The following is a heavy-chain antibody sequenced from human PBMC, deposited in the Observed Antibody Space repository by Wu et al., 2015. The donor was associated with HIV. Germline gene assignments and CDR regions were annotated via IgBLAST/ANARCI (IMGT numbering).Heavy chain of an antibody. J-gene: IGHJ4*02. V-gene: IGHV4-30-4*01. CDR1: GDSISSGGYY. D-gene: IGHD3-10*01. CDR2: IYYSGIT. CDR3: ARAYYYGSGSYQSVHYFDY. Sequence: QVQLEESGPGLVKPSQTLSLTCTVSGDSISSGGYYWNWIRQPPGKGLEWMGYIYYSGITYYNPSLNSRAFMTVDTSKNQFSLNFTSVTAADTAVYYCARAYYYGSGSYQSVHYFDYWGQGTLVTVSS.